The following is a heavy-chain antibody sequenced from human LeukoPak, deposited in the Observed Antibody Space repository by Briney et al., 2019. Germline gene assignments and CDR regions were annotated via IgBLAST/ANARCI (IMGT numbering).Heavy chain of an antibody. CDR1: GFIFTNYW. CDR3: ARGGYSGSYYRFD. CDR2: IDKEGSAT. V-gene: IGHV3-74*01. J-gene: IGHJ4*02. Sequence: GGSLTLSCVSSGFIFTNYWMHRVRHVAGKGPVWVGRIDKEGSATFYAESVKGRFTISRDNVKSTVYLQMNSLTAEDTAVYHCARGGYSGSYYRFDWGQGTLVTVSS. D-gene: IGHD1-26*01.